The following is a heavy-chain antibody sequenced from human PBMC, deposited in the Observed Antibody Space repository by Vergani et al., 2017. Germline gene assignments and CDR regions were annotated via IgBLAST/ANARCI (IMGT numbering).Heavy chain of an antibody. D-gene: IGHD6-19*01. CDR2: IYYSGST. CDR1: GASIRSSNYY. CDR3: ARHSTVEWLVKLGWIDP. V-gene: IGHV4-39*01. J-gene: IGHJ5*02. Sequence: QLQLQESGPGLVKPSATLSLTCSVSGASIRSSNYYWGWIRQPPGNGLEWIASIYYSGSTYYNPSLKSRVTISVDTSKNQFSLKLSSVTAADTAVYFCARHSTVEWLVKLGWIDPWGQGILGTVSS.